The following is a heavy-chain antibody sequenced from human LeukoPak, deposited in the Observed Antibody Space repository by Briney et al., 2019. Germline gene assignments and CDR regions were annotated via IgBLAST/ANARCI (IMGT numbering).Heavy chain of an antibody. CDR3: AGTIFGVARGEVDY. D-gene: IGHD3-3*01. CDR1: GGPISSYY. CDR2: IYTSGST. J-gene: IGHJ4*02. Sequence: SETLSLTCTVSGGPISSYYWSWIRQPAGKGLEWIGRIYTSGSTNYNPSLKSRVTISVDKSKNQFSLKLSSVTAADTAVYYCAGTIFGVARGEVDYWGQGTLVTVSS. V-gene: IGHV4-4*07.